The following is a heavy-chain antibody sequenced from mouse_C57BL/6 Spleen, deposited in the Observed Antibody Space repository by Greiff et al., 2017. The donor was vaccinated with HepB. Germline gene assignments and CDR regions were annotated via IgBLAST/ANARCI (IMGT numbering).Heavy chain of an antibody. CDR3: ATITTVAWYFDV. D-gene: IGHD1-1*01. V-gene: IGHV5-4*03. J-gene: IGHJ1*03. CDR2: ISDGGSYT. Sequence: DVKLVESGGGLVKPGGSLKLSCAASGFTFSSYAMSWVRQTPEKRLEWVATISDGGSYTYYPDNVKGRFTISRDNAKNNLYLQMSHLKSEDTAMYYCATITTVAWYFDVWGTGTTVTVSS. CDR1: GFTFSSYA.